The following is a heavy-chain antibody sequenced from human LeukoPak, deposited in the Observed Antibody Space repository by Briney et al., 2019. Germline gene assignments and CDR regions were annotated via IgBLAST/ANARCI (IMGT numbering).Heavy chain of an antibody. CDR2: MSFDGDSE. CDR3: VRAYSGRYGLGYYYMDV. D-gene: IGHD1-26*01. CDR1: GFTFSTYP. V-gene: IGHV3-30-3*01. J-gene: IGHJ6*03. Sequence: GGSLRLSCAASGFTFSTYPMHWVRQAPGKGLEWVAVMSFDGDSEYYSDSVRGRFTVSRDNAKSTLYLQMNSLRPEDTAVYYCVRAYSGRYGLGYYYMDVWGKGTTVTISS.